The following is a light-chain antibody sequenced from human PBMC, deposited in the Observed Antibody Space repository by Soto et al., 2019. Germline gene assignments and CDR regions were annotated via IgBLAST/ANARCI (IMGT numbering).Light chain of an antibody. CDR3: AAWDDSLSAL. J-gene: IGLJ2*01. CDR1: SSNIGSNY. Sequence: QSVLTQPPSASGTPGQRVTISCSGSSSNIGSNYVYWYQQLPGTAPKLLIYRNNQRPSGVPDRFSGSKSGTSASLAISGLRSEDEADYYCAAWDDSLSALFGGGTKLIVL. CDR2: RNN. V-gene: IGLV1-47*01.